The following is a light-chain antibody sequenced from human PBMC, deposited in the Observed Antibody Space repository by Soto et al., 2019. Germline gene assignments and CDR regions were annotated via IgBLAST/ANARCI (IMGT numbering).Light chain of an antibody. J-gene: IGKJ1*01. V-gene: IGKV1-5*03. CDR1: QSISSW. Sequence: DIQMTQSPSTLSASVGYRVTITCRASQSISSWLAWYQQKPGKAPKLLIYKASNLENGVPSRFSGSGSGTDFTLTISSLHPDDFATYYYQQYNSYSPTFGQGTKVDIK. CDR3: QQYNSYSPT. CDR2: KAS.